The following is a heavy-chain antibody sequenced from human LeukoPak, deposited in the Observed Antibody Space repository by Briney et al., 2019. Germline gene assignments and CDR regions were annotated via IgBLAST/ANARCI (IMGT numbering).Heavy chain of an antibody. CDR2: ISWEGGST. Sequence: GGSLRLSCAASGFTFDDYAMHWVRQAPGKGLEWVALISWEGGSTYYADSVKGRFTISRDNSNNSLYLQMNSLRAEDTALYYCAKDGVVAALGDNWIDPWGQGTLVTVSS. CDR1: GFTFDDYA. V-gene: IGHV3-43D*03. D-gene: IGHD2-15*01. CDR3: AKDGVVAALGDNWIDP. J-gene: IGHJ5*02.